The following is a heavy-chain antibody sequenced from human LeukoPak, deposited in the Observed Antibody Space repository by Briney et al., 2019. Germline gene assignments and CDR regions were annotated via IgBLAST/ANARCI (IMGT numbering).Heavy chain of an antibody. J-gene: IGHJ4*02. Sequence: ASVEVSCKASGYTFSSYGISWVRQAPGQGLEWMGWIATYNSKTKYAEKVQGRVTMTTDTSTTTAYMELRTLRSDDTAVYYCARDGYSSGWYFDYWGQGTLVTVSS. CDR2: IATYNSKT. CDR3: ARDGYSSGWYFDY. V-gene: IGHV1-18*01. CDR1: GYTFSSYG. D-gene: IGHD6-19*01.